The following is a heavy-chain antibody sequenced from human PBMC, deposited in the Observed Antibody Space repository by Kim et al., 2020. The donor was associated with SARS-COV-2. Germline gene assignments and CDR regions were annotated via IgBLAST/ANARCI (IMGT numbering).Heavy chain of an antibody. CDR3: ARFKDGVVGALT. J-gene: IGHJ3*01. CDR1: GDSISSGAYY. D-gene: IGHD2-15*01. V-gene: IGHV4-31*03. Sequence: SVTLSLTCTVSGDSISSGAYYWSWIRQHPGKGLEWIGYIYYSGSTYYNPSLKSRVTISVDTSNNHFSLKLSSVTAADTAVYYCARFKDGVVGALTWGQGTMVTVSS. CDR2: IYYSGST.